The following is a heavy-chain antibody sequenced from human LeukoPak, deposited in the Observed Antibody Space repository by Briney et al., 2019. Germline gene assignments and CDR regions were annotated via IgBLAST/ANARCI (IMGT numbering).Heavy chain of an antibody. CDR2: ISSSSSTI. CDR3: ARVDCSSSSCFQMEY. Sequence: GGSLRLSCAGYGLTFSTYDMNWVRQAPGKGLEWVAYISSSSSTIYYAAAARGRFTVSRDDAKRSVFLQMNSLGDEDSAVYYCARVDCSSSSCFQMEYWGRGTLVTVSS. D-gene: IGHD2-2*01. CDR1: GLTFSTYD. V-gene: IGHV3-48*02. J-gene: IGHJ4*02.